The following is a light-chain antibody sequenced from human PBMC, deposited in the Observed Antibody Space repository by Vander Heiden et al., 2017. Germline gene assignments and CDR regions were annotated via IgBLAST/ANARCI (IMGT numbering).Light chain of an antibody. CDR2: DAS. V-gene: IGKV3-15*01. CDR1: QSVSSN. Sequence: EIVMTQSPATLSVSPGERATLSCRASQSVSSNLAWYQQKPGQAPRLLINDASTRATGIPARFSGSGSGTEFTLTISSLQSEDFAVYYCQHDHTWHPKTFGQGTKVEIK. CDR3: QHDHTWHPKT. J-gene: IGKJ1*01.